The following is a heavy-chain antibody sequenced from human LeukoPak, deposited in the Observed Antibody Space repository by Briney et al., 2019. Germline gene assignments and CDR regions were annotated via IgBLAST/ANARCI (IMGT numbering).Heavy chain of an antibody. CDR3: ARENVLLWFGEFRPLHYYFDY. V-gene: IGHV4-4*07. CDR1: GGSISSYY. Sequence: SETLSLTCTVSGGSISSYYWSWIQQPAGRGLEWIGRIYTSGSTNYNPSLKSRVTMSVDTSKNQFSLKLSSVTAADTAVYYCARENVLLWFGEFRPLHYYFDYWGQGTLVTVSS. J-gene: IGHJ4*02. D-gene: IGHD3-10*01. CDR2: IYTSGST.